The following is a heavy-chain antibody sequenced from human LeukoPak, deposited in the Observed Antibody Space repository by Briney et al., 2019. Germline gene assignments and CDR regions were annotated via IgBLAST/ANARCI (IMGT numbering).Heavy chain of an antibody. D-gene: IGHD6-19*01. J-gene: IGHJ4*02. CDR3: AKEESIAVAGGAGY. V-gene: IGHV3-48*01. CDR2: ISSDSTTI. CDR1: GFTFSSNS. Sequence: GGSLRLSCAASGFTFSSNSMNWVRQAPGKGLEWVSYISSDSTTIFYADSVKGRFTISRDNAKNTLYLQMNSLRAEDTAVYYCAKEESIAVAGGAGYWGQGTLVTVSS.